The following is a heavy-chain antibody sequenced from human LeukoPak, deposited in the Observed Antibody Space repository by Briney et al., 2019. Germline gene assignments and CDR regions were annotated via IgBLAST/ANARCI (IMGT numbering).Heavy chain of an antibody. CDR2: IYGRGNT. CDR3: TRGIVGVSPSDY. J-gene: IGHJ4*02. CDR1: GFAVSGNY. V-gene: IGHV3-53*01. Sequence: GGSLRLSCAASGFAVSGNYMAWVRQAPGKGLEWVSLIYGRGNTYYADSVKGRFTISRDIPKNTVYLQMNSLKAEDTAVYYCTRGIVGVSPSDYWGQGTLVTVPS. D-gene: IGHD1-26*01.